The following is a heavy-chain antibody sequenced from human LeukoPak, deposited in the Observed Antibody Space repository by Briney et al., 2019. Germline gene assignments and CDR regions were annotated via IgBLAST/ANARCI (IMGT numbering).Heavy chain of an antibody. J-gene: IGHJ3*02. CDR1: GGSISSYS. Sequence: SETLCLTCTASGGSISSYSWSWIRQPAGKGLEWIGRIYTSGSTTYNPSRKRRVTMSVDTSKNQFSLKLSSVTAADTAVYYCARDPDGYYYGDYFYAFDIWGQGTMVAVSS. V-gene: IGHV4-4*07. CDR3: ARDPDGYYYGDYFYAFDI. CDR2: IYTSGST. D-gene: IGHD4-17*01.